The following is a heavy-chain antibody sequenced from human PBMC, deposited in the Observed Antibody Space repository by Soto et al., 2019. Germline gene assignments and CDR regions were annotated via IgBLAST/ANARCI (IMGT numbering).Heavy chain of an antibody. J-gene: IGHJ4*02. Sequence: PGGSLRLSCAASGFTFSSYAMSWVRQAPGKGLEWVSAISGSGGSTYYADSVKGRFTISRDNSKNTLYLQMNSLRAEDTAVYYCANTLREAGTGGKYFAYWAQGTLVPVSS. CDR3: ANTLREAGTGGKYFAY. CDR1: GFTFSSYA. V-gene: IGHV3-23*01. CDR2: ISGSGGST. D-gene: IGHD6-19*01.